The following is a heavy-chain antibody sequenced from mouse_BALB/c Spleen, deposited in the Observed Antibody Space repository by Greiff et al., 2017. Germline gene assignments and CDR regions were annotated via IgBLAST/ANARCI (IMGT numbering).Heavy chain of an antibody. D-gene: IGHD2-3*01. V-gene: IGHV1-54*01. CDR3: ARRTGYYVFAY. CDR1: GYAFTNYL. Sequence: VQVVESGAELVRPGTSVKVSCKASGYAFTNYLIEWVKQRPGQGLEWIGVINPGSGGTNYNEKFKGKATLTADKSSSTAYMQLSSLTSDDSAVYFCARRTGYYVFAYWGQGTLVTVSA. CDR2: INPGSGGT. J-gene: IGHJ3*01.